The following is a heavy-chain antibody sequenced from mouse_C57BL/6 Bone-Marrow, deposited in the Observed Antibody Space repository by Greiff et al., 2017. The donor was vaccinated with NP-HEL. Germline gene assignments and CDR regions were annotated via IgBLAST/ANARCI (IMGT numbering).Heavy chain of an antibody. CDR1: GFTFSSYA. J-gene: IGHJ3*01. D-gene: IGHD1-1*01. V-gene: IGHV5-4*01. CDR2: ISDGGSYT. Sequence: EVKLVESGGGLVKPGGSLKLSCAASGFTFSSYAMSWVRQTPEKRLEWVATISDGGSYTYYPDNVKGRFTISRDNAKNNLYLQMSHLKSEDTAMYYCARDRWSDYCGSSWFAYWGQGTLGTVSA. CDR3: ARDRWSDYCGSSWFAY.